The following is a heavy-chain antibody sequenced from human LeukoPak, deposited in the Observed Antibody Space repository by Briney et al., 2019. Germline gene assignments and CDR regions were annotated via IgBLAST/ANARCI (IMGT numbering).Heavy chain of an antibody. D-gene: IGHD1-26*01. CDR1: GFTFSGYA. J-gene: IGHJ4*02. CDR2: ISGSGGST. CDR3: AGQGGATNDY. V-gene: IGHV3-23*01. Sequence: PGGSLRLSCAASGFTFSGYAMSWVRQAPGKGLEWVSAISGSGGSTYYADSVKSRFTISRDNSKNTLYLQMNSLRAEDTAVYYCAGQGGATNDYWGQGTLVTVSS.